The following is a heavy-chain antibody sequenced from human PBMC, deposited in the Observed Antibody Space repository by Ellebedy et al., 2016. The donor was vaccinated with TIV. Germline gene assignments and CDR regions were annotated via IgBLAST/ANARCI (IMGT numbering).Heavy chain of an antibody. CDR3: ARGYSSSSGRTIGY. D-gene: IGHD6-6*01. Sequence: GESLKISXAASGFIFSSYSMSWVRQAPGKGLVWVSYISSGSTTIYYADSVKGRFAISRDNAKNSLYLQMNSLRAEDTAVYYCARGYSSSSGRTIGYWGQGTLVTVSS. J-gene: IGHJ4*02. CDR1: GFIFSSYS. CDR2: ISSGSTTI. V-gene: IGHV3-48*01.